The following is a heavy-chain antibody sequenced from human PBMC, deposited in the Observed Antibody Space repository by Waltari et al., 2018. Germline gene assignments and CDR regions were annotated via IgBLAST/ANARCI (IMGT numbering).Heavy chain of an antibody. D-gene: IGHD3-3*01. Sequence: QVQLQQWGAGLLKPSETLSLTCAVYGGSFSGYYWSWIRQPPGKGLEWIGEINHSGSTNYNPSLKSRVTISVDTSKNQFSLKLSSVTAADTAVYYCARGTLGYYDFWSGHFDYWGQGTLVTVSS. V-gene: IGHV4-34*01. CDR2: INHSGST. CDR1: GGSFSGYY. CDR3: ARGTLGYYDFWSGHFDY. J-gene: IGHJ4*02.